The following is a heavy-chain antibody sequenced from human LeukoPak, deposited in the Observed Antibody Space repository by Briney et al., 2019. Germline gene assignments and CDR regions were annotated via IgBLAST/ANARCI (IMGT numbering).Heavy chain of an antibody. CDR3: ARRAGAQQKSPVYFDN. CDR2: ISNSGST. Sequence: PSGSLSLTCMLSGGSLTGVYWSWVRQPPRQGLEWSGYISNSGSTNYNPSLESRVTRAVDTSKNQFSLKLSSVTAADTAVYFCARRAGAQQKSPVYFDNWGQGILVIVSS. D-gene: IGHD6-13*01. J-gene: IGHJ4*02. V-gene: IGHV4-59*08. CDR1: GGSLTGVY.